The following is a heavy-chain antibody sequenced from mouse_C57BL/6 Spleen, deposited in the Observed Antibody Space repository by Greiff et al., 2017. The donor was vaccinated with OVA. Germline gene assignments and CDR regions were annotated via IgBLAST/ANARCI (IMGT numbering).Heavy chain of an antibody. CDR3: ARRGDYDEGYYAMDY. D-gene: IGHD2-4*01. Sequence: QVQLQQSGAELVRPGTSVKMSCKASGYTFTNYWIGWAKQRPGHGLEWIGDIYPGGGYTNYNEKFKGKATLTADKSSSTAYMQFSSLTSEDSAIYYGARRGDYDEGYYAMDYWGQGTSVTVSS. V-gene: IGHV1-63*01. CDR1: GYTFTNYW. J-gene: IGHJ4*01. CDR2: IYPGGGYT.